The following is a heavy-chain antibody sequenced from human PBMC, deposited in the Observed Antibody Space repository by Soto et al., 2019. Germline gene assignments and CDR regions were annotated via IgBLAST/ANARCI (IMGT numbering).Heavy chain of an antibody. CDR1: GFTFSSYA. D-gene: IGHD3-22*01. CDR2: ISSNGGST. Sequence: GGSLRLSCSASGFTFSSYAMHWVRQAPGKGLEYVSAISSNGGSTYYADSVKGRFTISRDNSKNTLYLQMSSLRAEDTAVYYCAASDSSGYSLFQHWGQGTLVTVSS. V-gene: IGHV3-64D*08. J-gene: IGHJ1*01. CDR3: AASDSSGYSLFQH.